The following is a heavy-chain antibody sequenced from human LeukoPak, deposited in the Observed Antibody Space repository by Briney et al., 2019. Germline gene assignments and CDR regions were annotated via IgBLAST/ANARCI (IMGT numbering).Heavy chain of an antibody. D-gene: IGHD6-13*01. CDR3: ARVPGIAATAYYYYAMDV. CDR1: GFTFSSYA. CDR2: LSYDGSNT. J-gene: IGHJ6*02. Sequence: PGKSLRLSCAASGFTFSSYAMHWVRQAPGKGLEWVAVLSYDGSNTYHADSVKGRFTISRDNSKNTLYLQMNSLRPEDTAVYYCARVPGIAATAYYYYAMDVWGQGTTVTVS. V-gene: IGHV3-30-3*01.